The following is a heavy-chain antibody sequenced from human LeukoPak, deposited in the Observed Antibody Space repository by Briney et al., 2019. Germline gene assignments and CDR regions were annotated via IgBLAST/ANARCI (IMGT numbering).Heavy chain of an antibody. D-gene: IGHD3-22*01. Sequence: GGTLRLTCAASGFTFSSYGMSWVRQAPGEGREWVSAISGSGGSTDYADSVKGRFTIARDNSKNTLYLQMNSLRAEDTAVYYCAKVRGRGYYDSSGYYGHFDYWGQGTPVTVSS. V-gene: IGHV3-23*01. CDR3: AKVRGRGYYDSSGYYGHFDY. J-gene: IGHJ4*02. CDR1: GFTFSSYG. CDR2: ISGSGGST.